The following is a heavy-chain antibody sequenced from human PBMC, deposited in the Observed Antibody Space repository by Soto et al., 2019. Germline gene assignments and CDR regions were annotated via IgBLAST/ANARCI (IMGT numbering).Heavy chain of an antibody. V-gene: IGHV1-24*01. J-gene: IGHJ4*02. CDR1: GYTLTELS. CDR2: FDPEDGET. D-gene: IGHD6-19*01. Sequence: GASVKVSCKVSGYTLTELSMHWVRQAPGKGLEWMGGFDPEDGETIYAQKFQGRVTMTEDTSTDTAYMELSGLRSEDTAVYYCATGPSYSSGWLIDYWGQGTLVTVSS. CDR3: ATGPSYSSGWLIDY.